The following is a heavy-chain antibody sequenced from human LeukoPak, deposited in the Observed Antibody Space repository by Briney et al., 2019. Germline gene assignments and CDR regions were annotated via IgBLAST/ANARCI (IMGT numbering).Heavy chain of an antibody. CDR3: ASTVGATIEYFDY. V-gene: IGHV4-61*08. CDR2: IYYSGST. CDR1: GVSISSGDYY. J-gene: IGHJ4*02. D-gene: IGHD1-26*01. Sequence: SETLSLTCTVSGVSISSGDYYWSWIRHPPGKGLEWIGYIYYSGSTNYNPSLKSRVTISVDTSKNQFSLKLSSVTAADTAVYYCASTVGATIEYFDYWGQGTLVTVSS.